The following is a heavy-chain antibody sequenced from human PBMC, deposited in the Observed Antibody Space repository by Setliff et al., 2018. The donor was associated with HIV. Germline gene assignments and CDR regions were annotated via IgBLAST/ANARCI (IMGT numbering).Heavy chain of an antibody. CDR2: IYTSGST. J-gene: IGHJ4*02. CDR3: AICGGDCYSLDY. D-gene: IGHD2-21*02. CDR1: GGSISGYY. V-gene: IGHV4-4*08. Sequence: PSETLSLTCTVSGGSISGYYWSWIRKPPGKGLEWIGYIYTSGSTHYNPSLKNRVTISVDTSKNTFSLKLSSVAAEDSAVYYCAICGGDCYSLDYWGQGTLVTVSS.